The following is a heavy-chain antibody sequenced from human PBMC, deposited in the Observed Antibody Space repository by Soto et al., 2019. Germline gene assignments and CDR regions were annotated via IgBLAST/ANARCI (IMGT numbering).Heavy chain of an antibody. D-gene: IGHD2-15*01. J-gene: IGHJ4*02. CDR3: ARDGYCSGGSCYSFPGG. Sequence: QVQLVQSGAEVKKPGSSVKVSCKASGGTFSSYTISWVRQAPGQGLEWMGRIIPILGIANYAQKFQGRVTITADKSTSTAYMELSSLRSEDTAVYYCARDGYCSGGSCYSFPGGWGQGTLVTVSS. V-gene: IGHV1-69*08. CDR2: IIPILGIA. CDR1: GGTFSSYT.